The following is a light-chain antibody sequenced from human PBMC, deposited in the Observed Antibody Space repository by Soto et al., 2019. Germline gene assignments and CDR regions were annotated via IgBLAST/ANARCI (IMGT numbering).Light chain of an antibody. CDR2: GAS. CDR1: QSVSSSY. J-gene: IGKJ3*01. Sequence: EIVLTQSPGTLSLSPGERATLSCRASQSVSSSYLAWYQQKPGQAPRLLIYGASSRATGSPDRVIGSGSGTDVTLTISRLEPEDFAVYSCQQYGSSLLFTVGPGTKVDIK. V-gene: IGKV3-20*01. CDR3: QQYGSSLLFT.